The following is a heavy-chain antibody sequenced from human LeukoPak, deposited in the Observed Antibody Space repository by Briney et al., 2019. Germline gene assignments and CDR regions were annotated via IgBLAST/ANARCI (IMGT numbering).Heavy chain of an antibody. J-gene: IGHJ6*02. CDR3: ARVGGSNYYYYGMDV. V-gene: IGHV4-59*01. CDR1: GGSISSDY. CDR2: IYYRGST. Sequence: SETLSLTCTVSGGSISSDYWSWIRQPPGKGLEWIGYIYYRGSTNYNPSLKSRVTISVDTSKNQFSLKLSSVTAADTAVYYCARVGGSNYYYYGMDVWGQGTTVTVSS. D-gene: IGHD3-10*01.